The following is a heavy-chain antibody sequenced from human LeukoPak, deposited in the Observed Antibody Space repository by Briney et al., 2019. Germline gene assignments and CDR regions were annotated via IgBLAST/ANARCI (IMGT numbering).Heavy chain of an antibody. V-gene: IGHV3-72*01. CDR3: ARVGSSGWEDY. J-gene: IGHJ4*02. CDR2: IRNKANSYTT. D-gene: IGHD6-19*01. Sequence: PGGSLRLSCAASGFTFSDHYMDWVRQAPGKGLEWVGRIRNKANSYTTEYAASVEGRFTISRDDSKNSLFLQINSLKIEDTAVYYCARVGSSGWEDYWGQGTLVTVSS. CDR1: GFTFSDHY.